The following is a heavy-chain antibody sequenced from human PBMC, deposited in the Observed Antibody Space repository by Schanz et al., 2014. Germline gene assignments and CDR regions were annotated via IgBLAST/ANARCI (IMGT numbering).Heavy chain of an antibody. Sequence: VQLVESGGGVVQPGRSLRLSCAASGFTFSTHAMHWVRQAPGKGLEWVALVSSDGNNDYYTDSVKGRFTISRDNSKNTVHLQMNSLRAEDTAVYYCARGGHAYYFDDWGQGTLVTVSS. CDR2: VSSDGNND. J-gene: IGHJ4*02. V-gene: IGHV3-30*03. CDR1: GFTFSTHA. CDR3: ARGGHAYYFDD.